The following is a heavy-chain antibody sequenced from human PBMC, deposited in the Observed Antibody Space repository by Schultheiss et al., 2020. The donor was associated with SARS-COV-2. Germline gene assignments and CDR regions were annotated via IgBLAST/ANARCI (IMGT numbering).Heavy chain of an antibody. V-gene: IGHV1-2*02. CDR3: ARDPSNSVGRHVYFDY. CDR2: INPNSGGT. D-gene: IGHD4-11*01. J-gene: IGHJ4*02. CDR1: GYTFTGYY. Sequence: ASVKVSCKASGYTFTGYYMHWVRQAPGQGLEWMGWINPNSGGTNYAQKFQGRVTMTRDTSISTAYMELSRLRSDDTAVYFCARDPSNSVGRHVYFDYWGQGTLVTVSS.